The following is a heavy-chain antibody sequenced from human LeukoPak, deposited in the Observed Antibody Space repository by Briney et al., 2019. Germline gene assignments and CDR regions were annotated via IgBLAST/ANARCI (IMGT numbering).Heavy chain of an antibody. CDR3: ARDHSAAAGTGTNYYYYYMDV. Sequence: PGRSLRLSCAASGFTFSSYAMHWVRQAPGKGLEWVAVISYDGSNKYYADSVKGRFTISRDNAKNSLYLQMNSLRAEDTAVYYCARDHSAAAGTGTNYYYYYMDVWGKGTTVTISS. J-gene: IGHJ6*03. CDR2: ISYDGSNK. V-gene: IGHV3-30*04. D-gene: IGHD6-13*01. CDR1: GFTFSSYA.